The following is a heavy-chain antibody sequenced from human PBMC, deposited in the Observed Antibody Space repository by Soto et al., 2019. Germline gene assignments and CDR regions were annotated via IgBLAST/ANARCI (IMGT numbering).Heavy chain of an antibody. CDR1: GFTFSSYS. V-gene: IGHV3-21*01. CDR2: ISSSSSYI. D-gene: IGHD6-13*01. J-gene: IGHJ6*03. Sequence: GGSLRLSCAASGFTFSSYSMNWVRQAPGKGLEWVSSISSSSSYIYYADSVKGRFTISGDNAKNSLYLQMNSLRAEDTAVYYCARDGGYKPGIAAAGTLSAYYYYYMDVWGKGTTVTVSS. CDR3: ARDGGYKPGIAAAGTLSAYYYYYMDV.